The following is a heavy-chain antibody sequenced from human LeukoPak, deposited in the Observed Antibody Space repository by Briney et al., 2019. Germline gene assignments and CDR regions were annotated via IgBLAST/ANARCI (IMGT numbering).Heavy chain of an antibody. Sequence: SDTQSHLCTVSSGPISRYYGRWLRQSAGKGREWIRRIYTSGSTNYNPSLKSRVTMSVDTSKNQFSLKLSSVTAADTAVYYCARDTYQLLYHYCCMDVWGKGTTVTVSS. D-gene: IGHD2-2*01. CDR3: ARDTYQLLYHYCCMDV. CDR2: IYTSGST. CDR1: SGPISRYY. J-gene: IGHJ6*03. V-gene: IGHV4-4*07.